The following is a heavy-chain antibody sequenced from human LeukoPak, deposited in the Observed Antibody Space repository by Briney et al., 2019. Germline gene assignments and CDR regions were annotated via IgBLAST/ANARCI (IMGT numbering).Heavy chain of an antibody. V-gene: IGHV3-48*03. J-gene: IGHJ4*02. CDR3: ARYNNANGDLEYLDY. Sequence: GGSLRLSCSASGFTFSDYEMNWVRQAPGKGLEWVAFISYSGNTIQYADSVKGRFTISRDNAKNSLGLQMNSLRAEDTAVYYCARYNNANGDLEYLDYWGQGALVTVSS. CDR2: ISYSGNTI. D-gene: IGHD2-21*02. CDR1: GFTFSDYE.